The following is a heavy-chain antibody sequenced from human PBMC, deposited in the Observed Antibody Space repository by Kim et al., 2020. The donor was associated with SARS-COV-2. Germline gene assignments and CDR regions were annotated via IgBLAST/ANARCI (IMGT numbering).Heavy chain of an antibody. V-gene: IGHV4-34*01. CDR1: VGSLSGYH. CDR3: ARGWARVVPSPRLGIGPHYDYYAMDV. CDR2: INHSGAT. D-gene: IGHD7-27*01. Sequence: SETLSLTCAVYVGSLSGYHWTWVRQPLGKGLEWIGEINHSGATNYNPSLRSRVAISIDTSKNQFSLKLNSVTAADTSVYFCARGWARVVPSPRLGIGPHYDYYAMDVWGRGTTVTVSS. J-gene: IGHJ6*02.